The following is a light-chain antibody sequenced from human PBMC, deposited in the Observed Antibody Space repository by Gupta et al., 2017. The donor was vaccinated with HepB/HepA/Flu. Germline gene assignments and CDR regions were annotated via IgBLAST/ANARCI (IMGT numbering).Light chain of an antibody. CDR2: KVS. CDR1: QSLVHTDGYIY. CDR3: MQGTFWRT. Sequence: VVMTQSPLSLPVTLGQSASISCKSSQSLVHTDGYIYLNWFHQRPGQSPRRLIYKVSNRDSGVPDRFSGSGSGTDFTLKISRVEAEDVGVYYCMQGTFWRTFGQGTKVEI. J-gene: IGKJ1*01. V-gene: IGKV2-30*02.